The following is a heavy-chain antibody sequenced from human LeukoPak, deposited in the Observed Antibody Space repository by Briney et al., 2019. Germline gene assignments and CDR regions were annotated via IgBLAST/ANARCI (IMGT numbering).Heavy chain of an antibody. CDR1: GFTFSDYY. CDR3: ARGFRFPDV. D-gene: IGHD2-21*01. Sequence: GGSLRLSCAASGFTFSDYYMSWIRQAPGKGLEWVSVKGRFTISRDNAKNSLYLQMNSLRAEDTAVYCCARGFRFPDVWGKGTTVTVSS. J-gene: IGHJ6*04. V-gene: IGHV3-11*04.